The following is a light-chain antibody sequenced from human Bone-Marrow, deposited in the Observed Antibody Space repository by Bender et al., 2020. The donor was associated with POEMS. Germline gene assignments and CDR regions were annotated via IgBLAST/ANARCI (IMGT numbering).Light chain of an antibody. CDR2: EVS. V-gene: IGLV2-8*01. CDR3: CSNAGGFTFA. Sequence: QSALTQPPSASGSPGQSVTISCTGTSSDIGRYNYVSWYQQRPDKAPKLIIYEVSKRPSGVPDRFSGSKSGSTASLTVSGLQAEDEADYYCCSNAGGFTFAFGGGTKLTVL. J-gene: IGLJ2*01. CDR1: SSDIGRYNY.